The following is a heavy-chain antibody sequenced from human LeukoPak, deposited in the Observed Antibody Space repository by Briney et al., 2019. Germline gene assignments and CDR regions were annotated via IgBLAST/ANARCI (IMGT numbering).Heavy chain of an antibody. D-gene: IGHD2-8*01. CDR3: ARDNGGHVPYYFDY. CDR2: ISAYNGNT. CDR1: GYTFTSYG. J-gene: IGHJ4*02. Sequence: ASVKVSCKASGYTFTSYGISWVRQAPGQGLLWMGWISAYNGNTNYAQKLQGRVTMTTDTSTSTAHMELRSLRSDDTDVHYCARDNGGHVPYYFDYWGQGTLVTVSS. V-gene: IGHV1-18*04.